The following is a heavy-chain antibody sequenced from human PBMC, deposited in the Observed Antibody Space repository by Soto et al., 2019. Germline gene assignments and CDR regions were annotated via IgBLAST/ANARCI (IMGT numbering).Heavy chain of an antibody. D-gene: IGHD2-8*01. V-gene: IGHV4-39*01. CDR2: FYYSGST. J-gene: IGHJ6*01. Sequence: QLQVQESGPGLVKPSETLSLTCTVSGVSISSSSYSWGWIRQPPGKGPEWIGTFYYSGSTYYNPALKSRVTISVDTSKNKSFLKLSSVTAADTAVYYCARLHGYCINAFCSGHYALDVW. CDR1: GVSISSSSYS. CDR3: ARLHGYCINAFCSGHYALDV.